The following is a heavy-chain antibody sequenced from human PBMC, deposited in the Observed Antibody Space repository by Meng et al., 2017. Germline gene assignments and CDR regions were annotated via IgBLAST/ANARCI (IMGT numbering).Heavy chain of an antibody. Sequence: GESLKISCAASGFTFSSYWMSWVRQAPGKGLEWVANIKQDGSEKYYVDSVKGRFTISRDNAKNSLYLQMNSLRAEDTAVYYCARERRGYSYGRNFVYWGQGNLVDVAS. CDR1: GFTFSSYW. CDR2: IKQDGSEK. D-gene: IGHD5-18*01. V-gene: IGHV3-7*01. J-gene: IGHJ4*02. CDR3: ARERRGYSYGRNFVY.